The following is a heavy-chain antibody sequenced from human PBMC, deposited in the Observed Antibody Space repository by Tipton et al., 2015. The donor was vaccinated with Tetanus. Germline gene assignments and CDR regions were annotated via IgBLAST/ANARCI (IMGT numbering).Heavy chain of an antibody. Sequence: TLSLTCAVYGGSFSGYYWSWIRQPPGKGLEWIGEINHSGSTNYNPSLKSRVTISVDTSTNQFSLKLSSVTAADTAVYYCARSGSGYYPHFDYWGQGTLVTVSS. D-gene: IGHD3-22*01. J-gene: IGHJ4*02. CDR1: GGSFSGYY. CDR3: ARSGSGYYPHFDY. V-gene: IGHV4-34*01. CDR2: INHSGST.